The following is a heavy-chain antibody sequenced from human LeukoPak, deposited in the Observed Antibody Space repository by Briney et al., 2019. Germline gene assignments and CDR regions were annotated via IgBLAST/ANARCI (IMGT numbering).Heavy chain of an antibody. V-gene: IGHV4-59*01. CDR3: ARGGTSFTRKGGWFDP. D-gene: IGHD2-2*01. CDR1: GGSISSYY. CDR2: TYYSRST. Sequence: SETLSLTCTVSGGSISSYYWSWIRQPPGKGLEWIGYTYYSRSTNYNPSLKSRVTISVDTSKNQFSLKLSSVTAADTAVYYCARGGTSFTRKGGWFDPWGQRTLVTVSS. J-gene: IGHJ5*02.